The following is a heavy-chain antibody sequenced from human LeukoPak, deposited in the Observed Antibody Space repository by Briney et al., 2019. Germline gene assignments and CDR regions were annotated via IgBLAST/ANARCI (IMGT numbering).Heavy chain of an antibody. V-gene: IGHV4-4*02. CDR3: ARTNPVDTAMAPFDY. CDR2: IYHSGST. J-gene: IGHJ4*02. CDR1: GGSISSSNW. Sequence: SETLSLTCAVSGGSISSSNWWNWIRQPPGKGLEWIGEIYHSGSTNYNPSLKSRVTISVDKSKNQFSLNLSSVTAADTAVYYCARTNPVDTAMAPFDYWGQGTLVTVSS. D-gene: IGHD5-18*01.